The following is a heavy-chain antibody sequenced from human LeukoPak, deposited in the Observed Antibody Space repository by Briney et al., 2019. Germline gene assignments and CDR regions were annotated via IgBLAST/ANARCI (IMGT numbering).Heavy chain of an antibody. J-gene: IGHJ4*02. CDR1: GGSISSGGYY. V-gene: IGHV4-31*03. Sequence: SGTLSLTCTVSGGSISSGGYYWSWIRQHPGKGLEWIGYIYYSGSTYYNPSLKSRVTISVDTSKNQFSLKLSSVTAADTAVYYCARGVPADLSFDYWGQGTLVTVSS. CDR2: IYYSGST. CDR3: ARGVPADLSFDY. D-gene: IGHD2-2*01.